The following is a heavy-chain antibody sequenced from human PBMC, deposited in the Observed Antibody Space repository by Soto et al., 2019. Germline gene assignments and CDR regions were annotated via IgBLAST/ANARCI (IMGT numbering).Heavy chain of an antibody. CDR1: GGTFSSYS. J-gene: IGHJ4*02. D-gene: IGHD1-26*01. V-gene: IGHV1-69*01. CDR3: ARDGGRHSGGIDY. Sequence: QVQLVQSGAEVKKPGSSVKVSCKASGGTFSSYSINWVRQAPGQGLEWMGEIIPIFGTATYAQKFQGRVTITEGESTSTAYVELSSLRSEDTAVYYCARDGGRHSGGIDYWGQGTLVTVSS. CDR2: IIPIFGTA.